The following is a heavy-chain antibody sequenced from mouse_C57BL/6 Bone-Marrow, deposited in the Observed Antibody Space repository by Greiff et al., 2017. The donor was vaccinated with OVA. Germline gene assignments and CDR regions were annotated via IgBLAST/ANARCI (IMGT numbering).Heavy chain of an antibody. CDR1: GYTFTSYW. Sequence: QVQLQQPGAELVKPGASVKMSCKASGYTFTSYWITWVKQRPGQGLEWIGDIYPGSGSPNYNEKFKSKATLTVDTSSSTAYMQLSSLTSEDSAVYYCARAITTVVNYFDYWGKGTTLTVSS. J-gene: IGHJ2*01. V-gene: IGHV1-55*01. CDR3: ARAITTVVNYFDY. D-gene: IGHD1-1*01. CDR2: IYPGSGSP.